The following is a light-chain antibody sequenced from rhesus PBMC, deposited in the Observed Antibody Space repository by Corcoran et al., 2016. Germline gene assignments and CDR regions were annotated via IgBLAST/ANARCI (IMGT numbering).Light chain of an antibody. CDR1: SSDIGGSNY. J-gene: IGLJ1*01. CDR3: CSYAGSYTYI. Sequence: QAALTQSRSVSGSPGQSVTSSCTATSSDIGGSNYVSWYQQHPGTAPKLMIYEVSKRPSGVSDRFSGSKSGNTASLTISGLQAEDEADYYCCSYAGSYTYIFGAGTRLTVL. V-gene: IGLV2-32*01. CDR2: EVS.